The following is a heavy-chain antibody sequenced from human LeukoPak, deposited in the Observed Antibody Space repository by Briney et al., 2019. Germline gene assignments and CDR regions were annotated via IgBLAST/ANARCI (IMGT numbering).Heavy chain of an antibody. Sequence: SETLSLTCTVSAAPITSYYWSWIRQPPGKGLEWIGYTYYSGSTNYNPSIKSRVAISVDTSKNQVSLRLSSVTAADTAVYYCARGGSIVGATPHDAFDIWGQGTVVTVS. CDR2: TYYSGST. D-gene: IGHD1-26*01. CDR1: AAPITSYY. V-gene: IGHV4-59*01. CDR3: ARGGSIVGATPHDAFDI. J-gene: IGHJ3*02.